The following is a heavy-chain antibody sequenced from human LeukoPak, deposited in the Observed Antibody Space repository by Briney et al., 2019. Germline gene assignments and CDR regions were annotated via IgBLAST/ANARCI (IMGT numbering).Heavy chain of an antibody. D-gene: IGHD2-2*01. Sequence: GGSLRLSCAASDFTFSSYGMHWVRQAPGKGLECVAFISHDGTVEKFADSVKGRFTISRDNSKNILNLRLDSLRPEDTAVYYCAREACSSTSCPLDYWGQGTLVTVSS. CDR1: DFTFSSYG. V-gene: IGHV3-30*02. CDR2: ISHDGTVE. CDR3: AREACSSTSCPLDY. J-gene: IGHJ4*02.